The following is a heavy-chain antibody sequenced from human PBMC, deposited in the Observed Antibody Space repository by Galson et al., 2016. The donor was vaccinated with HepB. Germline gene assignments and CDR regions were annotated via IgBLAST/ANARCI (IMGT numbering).Heavy chain of an antibody. CDR2: ISYDGNNK. CDR3: AKKAHILTGPDAFDI. D-gene: IGHD3-9*01. V-gene: IGHV3-30*18. J-gene: IGHJ3*02. CDR1: GFTFSSYG. Sequence: SLRLSCAASGFTFSSYGIHWVRQAPGKGLEWVAVISYDGNNKYYADSVKGRFTISGDNSKNTLYLQMSSLRAEDTAVYYCAKKAHILTGPDAFDIWGQGTMVTVSS.